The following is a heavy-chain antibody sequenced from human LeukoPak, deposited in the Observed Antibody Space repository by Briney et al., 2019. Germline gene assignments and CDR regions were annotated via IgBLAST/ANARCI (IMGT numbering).Heavy chain of an antibody. Sequence: ASVTVSCKASGYTFSSNDINWVRQAPGQGLEWMGWMNPENGNTGYAEKFQGRVTLTRDTSINTAYMELSSLGSEDTAVYYCARRYAGGWTDHWGQGTLVTVSS. CDR1: GYTFSSND. CDR2: MNPENGNT. J-gene: IGHJ4*02. D-gene: IGHD6-19*01. CDR3: ARRYAGGWTDH. V-gene: IGHV1-8*01.